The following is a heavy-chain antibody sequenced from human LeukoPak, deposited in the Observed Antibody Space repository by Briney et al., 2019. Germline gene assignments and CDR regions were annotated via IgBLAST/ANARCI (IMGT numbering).Heavy chain of an antibody. D-gene: IGHD1-14*01. J-gene: IGHJ4*02. CDR1: GFTFSTYA. Sequence: GGSLRLSCAASGFTFSTYAMSWVRQAPGKGLEWVSVLYSDGNTKYADSVQGRFTISRDNSKNTLYLEMNSLSPDDTAVYYCARGVEPLAANTLAYWGQGTLVTVSS. CDR2: LYSDGNT. V-gene: IGHV3-53*01. CDR3: ARGVEPLAANTLAY.